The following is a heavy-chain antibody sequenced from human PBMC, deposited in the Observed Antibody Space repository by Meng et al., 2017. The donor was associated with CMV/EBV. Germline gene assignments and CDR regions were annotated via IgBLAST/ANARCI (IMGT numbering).Heavy chain of an antibody. D-gene: IGHD6-6*01. Sequence: SVKVSCKASGGTFSSYAISWVRQAPGQGLEWMGGIIPILGIANYAQKFQGRVTITADTSTDTAYMELSSLRSEDTAVYYCATDKVGSIAALHYWGQGTLVTVSS. J-gene: IGHJ4*02. CDR3: ATDKVGSIAALHY. CDR1: GGTFSSYA. V-gene: IGHV1-69*10. CDR2: IIPILGIA.